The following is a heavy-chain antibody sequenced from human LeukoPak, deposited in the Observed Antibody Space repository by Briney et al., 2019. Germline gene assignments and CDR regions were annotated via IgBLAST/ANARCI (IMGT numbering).Heavy chain of an antibody. CDR2: IWYDGSKK. D-gene: IGHD2/OR15-2a*01. J-gene: IGHJ4*02. V-gene: IGHV3-30*02. CDR1: GFSFSAYG. CDR3: VRDLLVFPKKYFAS. Sequence: PGGSLRLSCAASGFSFSAYGMHWVRQAPGKGLEWVAYIWYDGSKKEYANSVKGRFTISRDTSKSTVYLQMSSLRPEDTAMYYCVRDLLVFPKKYFASWAKGPLATVSS.